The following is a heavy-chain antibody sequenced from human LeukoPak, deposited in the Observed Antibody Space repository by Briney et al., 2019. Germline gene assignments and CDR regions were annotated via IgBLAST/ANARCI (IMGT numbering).Heavy chain of an antibody. CDR1: GFTFSSYA. J-gene: IGHJ4*02. Sequence: GGSLRLSCAASGFTFSSYAMSWVRQAPGKGLGWVSAISGSGGSTYYADSVKGRFTISRDNSKNTLYLQMTSLRAEDTAVYYCAKGTVGGVIVPSPFDYWGQGTLVTVSS. CDR3: AKGTVGGVIVPSPFDY. CDR2: ISGSGGST. D-gene: IGHD3-16*02. V-gene: IGHV3-23*01.